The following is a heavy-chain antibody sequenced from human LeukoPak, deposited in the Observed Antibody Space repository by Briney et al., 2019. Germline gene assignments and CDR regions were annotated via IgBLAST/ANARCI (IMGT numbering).Heavy chain of an antibody. J-gene: IGHJ4*02. D-gene: IGHD3-22*01. CDR2: IHSDGST. Sequence: GGSLRLSCAASGFTVSSSYMSWVRQAPGKGLEWVSIIHSDGSTYYADSVKGRFTISRDTSKNTLYLQMNSLRGEDTAMYYCARDLDYYGSSGSHRRRNYFDYWGQGTLVTVSS. V-gene: IGHV3-53*01. CDR1: GFTVSSSY. CDR3: ARDLDYYGSSGSHRRRNYFDY.